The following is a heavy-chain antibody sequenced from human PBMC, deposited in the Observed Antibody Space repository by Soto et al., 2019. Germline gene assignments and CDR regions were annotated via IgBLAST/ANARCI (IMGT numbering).Heavy chain of an antibody. Sequence: VKVSCKASGFTFTSSAVHWVRQAPGQGLEWMGIINPSGGSTSYAQKFQGRVTMTRDTSTSTVYMELSSLRSEDTAVYYCARVVGYYYYGMDVWGQGTTVTVSS. CDR1: GFTFTSSA. V-gene: IGHV1-46*01. CDR3: ARVVGYYYYGMDV. CDR2: INPSGGST. J-gene: IGHJ6*02.